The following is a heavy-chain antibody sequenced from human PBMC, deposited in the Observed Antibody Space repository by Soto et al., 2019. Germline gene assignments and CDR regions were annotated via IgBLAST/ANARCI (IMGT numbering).Heavy chain of an antibody. CDR2: INTYNGMT. Sequence: QVQLVQSGGEVKKPGASVTVSCKASGYTFINYHITWVRQAPGQGLEWMAWINTYNGMTDYAQRFQGRVTMTRDTTTSTAYMGLRNLGSDGTAVYFCAKSPRGERAPDWGQGTLVTVSS. CDR1: GYTFINYH. CDR3: AKSPRGERAPD. D-gene: IGHD2-21*01. J-gene: IGHJ4*02. V-gene: IGHV1-18*01.